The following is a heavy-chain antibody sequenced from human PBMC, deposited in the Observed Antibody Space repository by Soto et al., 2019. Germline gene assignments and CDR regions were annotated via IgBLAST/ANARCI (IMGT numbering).Heavy chain of an antibody. D-gene: IGHD5-12*01. Sequence: GXSVKVSCKASGYTFTSYDINWVRQATGQGLEWMGWMNPNSGNTGYAQKFQGRVTTTRNTSISTAYMELSSLRSEDTAVYYCASFSGYDYYYYYGMDVWGQGTTVTVSS. CDR1: GYTFTSYD. CDR3: ASFSGYDYYYYYGMDV. V-gene: IGHV1-8*01. CDR2: MNPNSGNT. J-gene: IGHJ6*02.